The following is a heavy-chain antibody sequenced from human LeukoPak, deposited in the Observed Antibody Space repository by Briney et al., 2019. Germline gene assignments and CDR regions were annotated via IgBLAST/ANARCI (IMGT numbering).Heavy chain of an antibody. D-gene: IGHD4-23*01. V-gene: IGHV3-23*01. J-gene: IGHJ3*02. CDR3: AKDLRGGNSFLIAFDI. CDR1: GFPFSSYA. CDR2: ISGSGGST. Sequence: GGSLRLSCAASGFPFSSYALSWVRQAPGKGLEWVSTISGSGGSTSYADSVKGRFTISRDNSKNTLYLQMNSLRAEDTAVYYCAKDLRGGNSFLIAFDIWGQGTMVTVSS.